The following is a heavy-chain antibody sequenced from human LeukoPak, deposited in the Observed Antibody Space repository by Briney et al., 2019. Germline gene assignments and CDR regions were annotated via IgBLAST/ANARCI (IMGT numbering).Heavy chain of an antibody. CDR2: IYTSGST. V-gene: IGHV4-4*07. CDR1: GGSISSFY. D-gene: IGHD3-9*01. CDR3: ARIEENYDILTGYPHVFDY. Sequence: SETLSLTCAVSGGSISSFYWSWIRQPAGKGLEWIGRIYTSGSTNYNPSLKSRVTMSVDTSKNQFSLKLSSVTAADTAVYYCARIEENYDILTGYPHVFDYWGQGTLVTVSS. J-gene: IGHJ4*02.